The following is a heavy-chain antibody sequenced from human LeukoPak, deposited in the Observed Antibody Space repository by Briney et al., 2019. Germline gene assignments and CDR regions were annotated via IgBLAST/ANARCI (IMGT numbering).Heavy chain of an antibody. Sequence: PSETLSLTCAVYGGSFSGYYWSWIRQPPGKGLEWIGEINHSGSTNYNPSLKSRVTISVDTSKNQFSLKLSSVTAADTAVYYCASLDDPNYDFWSGPPWGQGTLVTVSS. D-gene: IGHD3-3*01. CDR3: ASLDDPNYDFWSGPP. J-gene: IGHJ5*02. CDR1: GGSFSGYY. CDR2: INHSGST. V-gene: IGHV4-34*01.